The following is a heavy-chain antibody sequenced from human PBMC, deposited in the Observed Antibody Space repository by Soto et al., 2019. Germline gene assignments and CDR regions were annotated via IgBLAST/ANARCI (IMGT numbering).Heavy chain of an antibody. J-gene: IGHJ6*02. D-gene: IGHD3-9*01. V-gene: IGHV3-73*01. Sequence: PGGSLRLSCAASGFTFSGSAMHWVRQASGKGLEWVGRIRSKANSYATAYAASVKGRFTISRDDSKNTAYLQMNSLKTEDTAVYYCTRNYYDILTGYEVYYGMDVWGQGTTVTVSS. CDR2: IRSKANSYAT. CDR3: TRNYYDILTGYEVYYGMDV. CDR1: GFTFSGSA.